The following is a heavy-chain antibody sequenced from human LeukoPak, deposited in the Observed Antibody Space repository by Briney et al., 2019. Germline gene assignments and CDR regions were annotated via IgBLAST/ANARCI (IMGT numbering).Heavy chain of an antibody. CDR3: ARSGGRNSGIIDY. CDR2: IYYSGST. CDR1: SGSISIGDYY. D-gene: IGHD4-23*01. Sequence: SETLSLTCTVSSGSISIGDYYWSWIRQPPGKGLEWIGYIYYSGSTNYNPSLKSRVTISVDTSKNQVSLKLTSVTAADTAVYYCARSGGRNSGIIDYWGQGTLVTVSS. V-gene: IGHV4-61*08. J-gene: IGHJ4*02.